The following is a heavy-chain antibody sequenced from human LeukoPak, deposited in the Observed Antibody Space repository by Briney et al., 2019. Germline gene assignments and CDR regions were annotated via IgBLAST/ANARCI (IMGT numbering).Heavy chain of an antibody. V-gene: IGHV4-38-2*02. J-gene: IGHJ6*03. CDR1: GYSISSDY. D-gene: IGHD6-19*01. Sequence: SETLSLTCTVSGYSISSDYWGWIRQPPGKGLEWIGSIYHSGTTYYNPSPKSRVTISVDTSKNQFSLKLSSVTAADTAVYYCARGVAVAGPTYYMDVWGKGTTVTVSS. CDR2: IYHSGTT. CDR3: ARGVAVAGPTYYMDV.